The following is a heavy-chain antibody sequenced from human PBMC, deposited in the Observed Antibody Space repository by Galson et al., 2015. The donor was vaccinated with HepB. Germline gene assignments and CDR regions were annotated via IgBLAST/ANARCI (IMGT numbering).Heavy chain of an antibody. Sequence: SLRLSCAASGFTFSSYGMHWVRQAPGKGLEWVAVISYDGSNKYYADSVKGRFTISRDNSKNTLYLQMNSLRAEDTAVYYCAINYGDYQGGAFDIWGQGTMVTVSS. CDR2: ISYDGSNK. CDR1: GFTFSSYG. CDR3: AINYGDYQGGAFDI. D-gene: IGHD4-17*01. V-gene: IGHV3-30*03. J-gene: IGHJ3*02.